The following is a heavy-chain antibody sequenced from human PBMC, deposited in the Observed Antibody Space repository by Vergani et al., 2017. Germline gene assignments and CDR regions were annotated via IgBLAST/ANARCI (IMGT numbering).Heavy chain of an antibody. V-gene: IGHV3-11*01. CDR3: AGSSIVGATVTDY. D-gene: IGHD1-26*01. CDR2: ISSSGSTI. CDR1: GFTFSDYY. J-gene: IGHJ4*02. Sequence: QVQLVESGGGLVKPGGSLRLSCAASGFTFSDYYMSWIRQAPGKGLEWVSYISSSGSTIYDADSVKGRFTISRDNAKNSLYLQMNSLRAEDTAVYYWAGSSIVGATVTDYWGQGTLVTVSP.